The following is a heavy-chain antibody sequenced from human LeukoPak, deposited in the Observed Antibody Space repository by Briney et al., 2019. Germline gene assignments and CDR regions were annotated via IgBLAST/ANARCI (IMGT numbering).Heavy chain of an antibody. J-gene: IGHJ6*03. V-gene: IGHV4-39*07. CDR3: ARDRPDYYDSSGYYYAPIGYYYYYMDV. Sequence: SETLSLTCTVSGGSISSYYWGWIRQPPGKGLEWIGGIYYSGSTYYNPSLKSRVTISVDTSKNQFSLKLSSVTAADTAVYYCARDRPDYYDSSGYYYAPIGYYYYYMDVWGKGTTVTVSS. CDR2: IYYSGST. D-gene: IGHD3-22*01. CDR1: GGSISSYY.